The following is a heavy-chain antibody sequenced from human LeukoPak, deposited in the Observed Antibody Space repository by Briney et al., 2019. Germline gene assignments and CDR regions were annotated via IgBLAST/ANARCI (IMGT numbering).Heavy chain of an antibody. Sequence: GGSLRLSCAASGFTFSSYAMSWVRQAPGKGLEWVAVIWYDGSNKYYADSVKGRFTISRDNSKNTLYLQMNSLRAEDTAVYYCAREGRAYYYGSGSPFDYWGQGTLVTVSS. CDR2: IWYDGSNK. J-gene: IGHJ4*02. V-gene: IGHV3-33*08. CDR3: AREGRAYYYGSGSPFDY. CDR1: GFTFSSYA. D-gene: IGHD3-10*01.